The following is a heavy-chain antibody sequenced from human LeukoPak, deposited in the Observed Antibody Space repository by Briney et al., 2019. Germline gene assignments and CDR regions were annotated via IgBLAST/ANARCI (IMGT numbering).Heavy chain of an antibody. J-gene: IGHJ4*02. D-gene: IGHD3-10*01. V-gene: IGHV3-23*01. CDR1: GFTFSSYA. Sequence: GGSLRLSCAASGFTFSSYAMSWVRQSPGNGLEWVSEISGGGGSTYYGDSVKGRFTMSRDNSKNTLYLQMNSLRAEDTAVYYCARGLLWFGELFPHSFDYWGQGTLVTVSS. CDR3: ARGLLWFGELFPHSFDY. CDR2: ISGGGGST.